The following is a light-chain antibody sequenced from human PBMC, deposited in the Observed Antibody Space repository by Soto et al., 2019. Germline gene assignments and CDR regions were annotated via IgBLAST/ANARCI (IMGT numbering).Light chain of an antibody. CDR2: DVS. CDR1: SSDVGGYNY. J-gene: IGLJ1*01. CDR3: SSYTSRSSSTYV. Sequence: QSVLTQPVSVSGSHGQSITISCTGTSSDVGGYNYVSWYQQHPGKAPKLMIYDVSNRPSGVSNRFSGSKSGNTASLTISGLQAEDEADYYCSSYTSRSSSTYVLGAGPKVTVL. V-gene: IGLV2-14*01.